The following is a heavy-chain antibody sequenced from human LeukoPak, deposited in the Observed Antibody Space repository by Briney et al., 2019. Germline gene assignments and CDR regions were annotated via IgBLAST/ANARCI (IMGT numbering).Heavy chain of an antibody. J-gene: IGHJ4*02. D-gene: IGHD6-13*01. CDR3: ASLEWPYSSSWYYFDY. CDR1: GFTFSSYG. Sequence: PGGSLRLSCAASGFTFSSYGMHWVRQAPGKGLEWVAFKRYDGSNKYYADSVKGRFTISRDNSKNTLYLQMNSLRAEDTAVYYCASLEWPYSSSWYYFDYWGQGTLVTVSS. V-gene: IGHV3-30*02. CDR2: KRYDGSNK.